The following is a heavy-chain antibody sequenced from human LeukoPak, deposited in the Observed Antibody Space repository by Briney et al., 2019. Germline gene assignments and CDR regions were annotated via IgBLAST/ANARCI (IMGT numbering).Heavy chain of an antibody. CDR3: ARGKTYCSSTKINMCGLWY. CDR2: IYSGSST. CDR1: GFTVSSNY. J-gene: IGHJ4*02. Sequence: GGSLRLSCAASGFTVSSNYTSWVRQAPGKGLEWVSVIYSGSSTYYADSVKGRFTISRDNSKNTLYLQMNSLRAEDTAVYYCARGKTYCSSTKINMCGLWYWGQGTLVTVSS. V-gene: IGHV3-66*01. D-gene: IGHD2-2*01.